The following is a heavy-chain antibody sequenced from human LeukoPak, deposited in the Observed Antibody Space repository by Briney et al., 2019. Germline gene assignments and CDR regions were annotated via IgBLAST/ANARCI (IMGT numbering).Heavy chain of an antibody. J-gene: IGHJ4*02. CDR3: AREAARWLQYYFDY. CDR2: INSSGSTI. D-gene: IGHD5-24*01. Sequence: GWSLRLSCAASRFTFSNYEMNEVRQAPGRERAGVSYINSSGSTIYYADSVKGRFTISRDNAKNSLYLQMNSLRAEDTAVYYCAREAARWLQYYFDYWGQGTLVTVSS. V-gene: IGHV3-48*03. CDR1: RFTFSNYE.